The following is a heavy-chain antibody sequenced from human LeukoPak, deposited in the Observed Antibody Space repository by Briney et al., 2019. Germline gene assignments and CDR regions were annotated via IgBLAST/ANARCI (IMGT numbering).Heavy chain of an antibody. CDR1: GGSFSGYY. V-gene: IGHV4-34*01. Sequence: PSETLSLTCAVYGGSFSGYYWSWISQPPGKGLEWIGEINHSGSTNYNPSLKSRVTISVDTSKNQFSLKLNSVTAADTAVYYCARGVTMVRGVIGFDYWGQGTLVTVSS. D-gene: IGHD3-10*01. CDR3: ARGVTMVRGVIGFDY. CDR2: INHSGST. J-gene: IGHJ4*02.